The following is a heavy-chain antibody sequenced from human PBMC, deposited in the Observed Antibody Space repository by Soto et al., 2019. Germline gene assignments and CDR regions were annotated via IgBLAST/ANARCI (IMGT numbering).Heavy chain of an antibody. CDR1: GGSFSGYY. D-gene: IGHD3-3*01. J-gene: IGHJ6*02. Sequence: ASETLSLTCAVYGGSFSGYYWSWIRQPPGKGLEWIGEINHSGSTKYNQSLKSRVTISVDTSKNKFSLKLSSVTAADTAVYYCAVWSLYYDFWIWLDVWGQGTTVTVSS. V-gene: IGHV4-34*01. CDR2: INHSGST. CDR3: AVWSLYYDFWIWLDV.